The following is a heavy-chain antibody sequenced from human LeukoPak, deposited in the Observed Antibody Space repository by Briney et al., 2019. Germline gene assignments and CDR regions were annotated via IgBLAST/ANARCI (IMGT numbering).Heavy chain of an antibody. CDR3: AKGNCSSTSCSRVFGY. CDR2: ISGSGGST. D-gene: IGHD2-2*01. J-gene: IGHJ4*02. CDR1: GFTFSSYA. Sequence: GGSLRLSCAASGFTFSSYAMSWVRQAPGKGLEWVSAISGSGGSTYYADSVKGRFTISRDNSENTLYLQMNSLRAEDTAVYYCAKGNCSSTSCSRVFGYWGQGTLVTVSS. V-gene: IGHV3-23*01.